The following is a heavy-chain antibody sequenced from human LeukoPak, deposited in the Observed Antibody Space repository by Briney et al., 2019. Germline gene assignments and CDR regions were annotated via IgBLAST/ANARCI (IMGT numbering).Heavy chain of an antibody. CDR2: ISSSSSYI. CDR1: GFTFSSYS. D-gene: IGHD3-22*01. CDR3: AKFRGMIVASYFFDY. Sequence: GGSLRLSCAASGFTFSSYSMNWVRQAPGKGLEWVSSISSSSSYIYYADSVKGRFTISRDNAKNSLYLQMNSLRAEDTAIYYCAKFRGMIVASYFFDYWGQGALVTVSS. J-gene: IGHJ4*02. V-gene: IGHV3-21*04.